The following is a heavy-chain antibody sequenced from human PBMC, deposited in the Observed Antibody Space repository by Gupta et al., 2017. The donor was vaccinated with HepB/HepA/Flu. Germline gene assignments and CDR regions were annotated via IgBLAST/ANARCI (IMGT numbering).Heavy chain of an antibody. Sequence: EVQLLESGGGLVKPGGSLRLSCAASGFSFTYAWMNWVRQAPGKGLEGVGRLKSETDGGTTDYAAPVKGRFTISRDDSKNTLFLQMNSLRTEDTAVYYCTTDSSGGIAFDIWGQGTMVTVSA. J-gene: IGHJ3*02. CDR2: LKSETDGGTT. D-gene: IGHD3-16*01. CDR3: TTDSSGGIAFDI. CDR1: GFSFTYAW. V-gene: IGHV3-15*01.